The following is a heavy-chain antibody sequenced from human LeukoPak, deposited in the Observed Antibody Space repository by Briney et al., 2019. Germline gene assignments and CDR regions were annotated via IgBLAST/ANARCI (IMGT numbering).Heavy chain of an antibody. CDR2: MNPSGGST. J-gene: IGHJ6*03. CDR3: ARGYCSGGTCPNYYYYYMDV. Sequence: GGSVQVSCKASGYTLTSYFLHWVRQAPGQGLEWMGIMNPSGGSTTYAQKFQGRVTMTRDMSTSTVYMELSSLRSEDTAVYYCARGYCSGGTCPNYYYYYMDVWGKGTTVTVSS. V-gene: IGHV1-46*01. CDR1: GYTLTSYF. D-gene: IGHD2-15*01.